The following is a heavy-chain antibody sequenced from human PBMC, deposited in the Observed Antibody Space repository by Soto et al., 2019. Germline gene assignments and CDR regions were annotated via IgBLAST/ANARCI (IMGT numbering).Heavy chain of an antibody. Sequence: GASVNVSFKASGYTFTGYYMHWVRQAPGQGLEWMGWINPNSGGTNYAQKFQGRVTMTRDTSISTAYMELSRLRSDDTAVYYCARDLDTAIIRMRDYYYGMDVWGQGTTVTVS. CDR1: GYTFTGYY. J-gene: IGHJ6*02. D-gene: IGHD5-18*01. CDR3: ARDLDTAIIRMRDYYYGMDV. V-gene: IGHV1-2*02. CDR2: INPNSGGT.